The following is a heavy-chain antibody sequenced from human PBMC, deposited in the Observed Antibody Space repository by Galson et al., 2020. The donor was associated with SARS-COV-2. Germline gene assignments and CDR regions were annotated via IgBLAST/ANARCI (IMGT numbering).Heavy chain of an antibody. Sequence: ASVPVSCKASGYTFTGYYMHWVRQAPGQGLAWMGWINPNSGGTNYAQKFQGRVTMTRDTSISTADMELSRLRSDDTAVYYCARAVGGSGNYWFDPWGQGTLVTVSS. J-gene: IGHJ5*02. CDR2: INPNSGGT. V-gene: IGHV1-2*02. CDR1: GYTFTGYY. CDR3: ARAVGGSGNYWFDP. D-gene: IGHD3-10*01.